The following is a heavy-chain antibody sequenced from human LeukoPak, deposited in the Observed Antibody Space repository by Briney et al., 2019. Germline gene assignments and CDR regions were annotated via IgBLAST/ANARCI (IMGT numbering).Heavy chain of an antibody. V-gene: IGHV3-53*01. CDR1: ACLVISNY. Sequence: PGGSLSRSCGASACLVISNYRSWVRQAPGKGLGGVSVIYSGGSTYYADSVKGRFTISRDNYKNTLYLQMNSLRAEDAAMYYCARGKDDAFDIWGQGTMVTVSS. CDR2: IYSGGST. J-gene: IGHJ3*02. CDR3: ARGKDDAFDI.